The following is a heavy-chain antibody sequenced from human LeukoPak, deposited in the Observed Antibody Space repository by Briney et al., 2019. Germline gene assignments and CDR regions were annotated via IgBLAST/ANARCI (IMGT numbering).Heavy chain of an antibody. CDR2: ISSSSSTI. CDR1: GFTFSNAW. J-gene: IGHJ4*02. Sequence: GGPLRLSCAASGFTFSNAWMNWVRQAPGKGLEWVSYISSSSSTIYYADSVKGRFTISRDNAKNSLYLQMNSLRAEDTAVYYCARDWRRALDYWGQGTLVTVSS. CDR3: ARDWRRALDY. D-gene: IGHD6-25*01. V-gene: IGHV3-48*01.